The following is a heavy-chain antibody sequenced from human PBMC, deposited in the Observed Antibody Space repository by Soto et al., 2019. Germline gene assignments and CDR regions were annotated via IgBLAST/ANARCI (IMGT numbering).Heavy chain of an antibody. CDR3: ARAYYLVCDS. Sequence: GASVKVSCKASGYTFTDSHIHWVRQAPGQGLEWIGWINPDTGDRNYAQRFQGRLTLTRDTSITTAYMALTRLTSDDTAVYFCARAYYLVCDSWGQGTLVTASS. J-gene: IGHJ4*02. D-gene: IGHD3-22*01. CDR1: GYTFTDSH. V-gene: IGHV1-2*02. CDR2: INPDTGDR.